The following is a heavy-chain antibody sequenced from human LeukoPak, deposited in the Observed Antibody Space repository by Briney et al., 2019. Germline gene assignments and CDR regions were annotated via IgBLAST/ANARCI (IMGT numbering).Heavy chain of an antibody. CDR2: LRSKPDGGTA. D-gene: IGHD3-22*01. CDR1: GFTFSYAY. J-gene: IGHJ4*02. V-gene: IGHV3-15*01. CDR3: TTSTYYYGTSGYYSDYYDY. Sequence: GGSLRLSCAASGFTFSYAYMSWVRRAPGKGLEWIGRLRSKPDGGTADYGAPAKGRFTISRDDSKNTLYLRMNSLKTEDTAMYYCTTSTYYYGTSGYYSDYYDYWGQGSLVTVSS.